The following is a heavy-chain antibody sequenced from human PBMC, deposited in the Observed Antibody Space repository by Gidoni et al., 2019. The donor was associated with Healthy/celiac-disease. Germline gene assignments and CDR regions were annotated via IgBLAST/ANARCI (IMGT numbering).Heavy chain of an antibody. D-gene: IGHD6-19*01. V-gene: IGHV1-69*01. J-gene: IGHJ3*02. Sequence: QVQLVQSGAEVKKPRSSVTVSCKASGGTFSSYAITWVRQAPGQGLEWMGGIIPIFGTANYAQKFQGRVTITADESTSTAYMELSSLRSEDTAVYYCARDRESSGWHDAFDIWGQGTMVTVSS. CDR3: ARDRESSGWHDAFDI. CDR2: IIPIFGTA. CDR1: GGTFSSYA.